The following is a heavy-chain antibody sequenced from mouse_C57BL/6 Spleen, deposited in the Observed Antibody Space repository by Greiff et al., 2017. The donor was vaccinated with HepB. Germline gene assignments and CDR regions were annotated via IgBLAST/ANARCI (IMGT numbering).Heavy chain of an antibody. CDR1: GFTFSNYW. Sequence: EVMLVESGGGLVQPGGSMKLSCVASGFTFSNYWMNWVRQSPEKGLEWVAQIRLKSDNYATHYAESVKGRFTISRDDSKSSVYLQMNNLRAEDTGIYYCTAFYYYGTSYYFDYWGQGTTLTVSS. V-gene: IGHV6-3*01. CDR3: TAFYYYGTSYYFDY. D-gene: IGHD1-1*01. CDR2: IRLKSDNYAT. J-gene: IGHJ2*01.